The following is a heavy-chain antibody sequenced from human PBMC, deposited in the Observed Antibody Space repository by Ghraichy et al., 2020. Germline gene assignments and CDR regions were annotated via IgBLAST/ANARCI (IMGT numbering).Heavy chain of an antibody. CDR1: GGSFSGYY. V-gene: IGHV4-34*01. CDR2: INHSGST. D-gene: IGHD6-19*01. CDR3: ARLMGYRRRYSSGWYFDY. J-gene: IGHJ4*02. Sequence: SETLSLTCAVYGGSFSGYYWSWIRQPPGKGLEWIGEINHSGSTNYNPSLKSRVTISVDTSKNQFSLKLSSVTAADTAVYYCARLMGYRRRYSSGWYFDYWGQGTLVTVSS.